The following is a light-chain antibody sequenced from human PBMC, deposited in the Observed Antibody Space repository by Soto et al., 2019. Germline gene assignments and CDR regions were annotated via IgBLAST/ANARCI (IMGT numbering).Light chain of an antibody. Sequence: EVVLTQSPVTLSLSPGERATLSCRASQSVSSYLAWYQQKPGQAPRLLIYDASNRATGIPDRFSGSGSGTDFTLTISRLEPEDFAVYYCHQYDSWTFGQGTKVEI. CDR3: HQYDSWT. V-gene: IGKV3-11*01. J-gene: IGKJ1*01. CDR2: DAS. CDR1: QSVSSY.